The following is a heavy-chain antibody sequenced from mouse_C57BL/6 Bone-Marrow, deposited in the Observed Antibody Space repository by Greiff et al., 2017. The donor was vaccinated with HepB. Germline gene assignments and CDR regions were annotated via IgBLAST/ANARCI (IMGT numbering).Heavy chain of an antibody. D-gene: IGHD1-1*01. CDR3: VLLYGWFAY. CDR1: GFSFNTYA. Sequence: EVKVVESGGGLVQPTGSLKLSCAASGFSFNTYAMNWVRQAPGTGLEWVARIRSKSNNYATYYADSVKDRFTISRDDSESMLYLQMNNLKTEDTAMYYCVLLYGWFAYWGQGTLVTVSA. V-gene: IGHV10-1*01. J-gene: IGHJ3*01. CDR2: IRSKSNNYAT.